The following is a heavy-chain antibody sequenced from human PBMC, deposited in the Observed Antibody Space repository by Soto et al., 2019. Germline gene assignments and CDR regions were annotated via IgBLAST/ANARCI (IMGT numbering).Heavy chain of an antibody. J-gene: IGHJ4*02. CDR3: ARSPTVPRPHLDY. Sequence: PSETLSLTCTVSGGSVSSGSYYWSWLRQPPGKGLEWIGYIYYSGSTNYNPSLKSRVTISVDTSKNQFSLKLSSVTAADTAVYYCARSPTVPRPHLDYWGQGTLVTVSS. CDR1: GGSVSSGSYY. V-gene: IGHV4-61*01. CDR2: IYYSGST. D-gene: IGHD1-26*01.